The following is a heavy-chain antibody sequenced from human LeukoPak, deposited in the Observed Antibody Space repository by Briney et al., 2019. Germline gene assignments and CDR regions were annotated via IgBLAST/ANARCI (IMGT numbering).Heavy chain of an antibody. D-gene: IGHD1-1*01. CDR1: GFTFDDYT. J-gene: IGHJ4*02. CDR2: ISWDGGST. CDR3: ATTGTTSGY. Sequence: GGSLRLSCAASGFTFDDYTLHWVRQAPGKGLEWVSLISWDGGSTYYADSVKGRFTISRDNSKNSLYLQMNSLRTEDTALYYCATTGTTSGYWGQRTLVTVSS. V-gene: IGHV3-43*01.